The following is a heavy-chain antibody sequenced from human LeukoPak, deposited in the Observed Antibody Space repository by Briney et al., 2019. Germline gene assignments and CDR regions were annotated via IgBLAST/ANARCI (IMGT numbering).Heavy chain of an antibody. CDR3: ARDTYVARDVYNSRYYFDY. V-gene: IGHV1-2*06. CDR1: GYTFTGYY. CDR2: INPNSGGT. Sequence: ASVKVSCKASGYTFTGYYMHWVRQAPGQGLEWMGRINPNSGGTNYAQKFQGRVTMTRDTSISTAYMELSRLRSDDTAVYYCARDTYVARDVYNSRYYFDYWGQGTLVTVSS. D-gene: IGHD5-24*01. J-gene: IGHJ4*02.